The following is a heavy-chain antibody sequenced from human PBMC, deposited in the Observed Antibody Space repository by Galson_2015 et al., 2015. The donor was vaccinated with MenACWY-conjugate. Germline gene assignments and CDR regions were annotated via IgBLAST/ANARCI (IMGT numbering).Heavy chain of an antibody. Sequence: CAISGDSVSSNSAAWNWIRQSPSRGLEWLGRTYYRSKWYNDYAVSVKSRMTINPDISKNQFSLHLNSVTPEDTAVYYCARVRGGSHNWVDPWGQGTLVTVSS. J-gene: IGHJ5*02. V-gene: IGHV6-1*01. CDR3: ARVRGGSHNWVDP. D-gene: IGHD2-15*01. CDR2: TYYRSKWYN. CDR1: GDSVSSNSAA.